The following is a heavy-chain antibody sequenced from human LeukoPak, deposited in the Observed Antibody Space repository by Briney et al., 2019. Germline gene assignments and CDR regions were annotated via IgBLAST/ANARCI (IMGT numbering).Heavy chain of an antibody. V-gene: IGHV3-53*05. D-gene: IGHD3-22*01. CDR1: GFTVSSNY. J-gene: IGHJ4*02. CDR2: IYSGGST. CDR3: ARGKVYYYDSSGIVED. Sequence: GGSLRLSCAASGFTVSSNYMSWVRQAPGKGLEWVSVIYSGGSTYYADSVKGRFTISRDNSKNTLYLQMNSLRSEDTAVYYCARGKVYYYDSSGIVEDWGQGTLVTVSS.